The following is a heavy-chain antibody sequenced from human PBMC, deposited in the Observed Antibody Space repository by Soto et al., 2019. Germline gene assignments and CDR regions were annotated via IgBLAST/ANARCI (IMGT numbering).Heavy chain of an antibody. Sequence: GGSLRLSCAASGFTFSSYGMHWVRQAPGKGLEWVAVISYDGSNKYYADSVKGRFTISRDNSKNTLYLQMNSLRAEDTAVYYCAKDIGNSGALGYYYGMDVWGQGTTVTVSS. CDR1: GFTFSSYG. J-gene: IGHJ6*02. V-gene: IGHV3-30*18. CDR2: ISYDGSNK. D-gene: IGHD7-27*01. CDR3: AKDIGNSGALGYYYGMDV.